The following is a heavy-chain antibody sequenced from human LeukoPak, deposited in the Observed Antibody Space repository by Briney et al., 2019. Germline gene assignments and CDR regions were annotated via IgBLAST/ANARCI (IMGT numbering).Heavy chain of an antibody. V-gene: IGHV4-59*08. CDR2: ISDTGST. D-gene: IGHD6-19*01. CDR1: GGSISIYY. J-gene: IGHJ4*02. CDR3: ARYSGGWSYYFDF. Sequence: SETLSLTCTVSGGSISIYYWSWIRQSPGKGLEWIGYISDTGSTNYKPSLKSRVAISLDTSKNQFSLQLSSVTAADTAVYFCARYSGGWSYYFDFWGRGTPVTGSS.